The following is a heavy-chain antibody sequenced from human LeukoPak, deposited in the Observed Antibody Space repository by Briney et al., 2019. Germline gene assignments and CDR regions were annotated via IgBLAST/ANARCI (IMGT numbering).Heavy chain of an antibody. CDR3: ARDIVVVPAAKTYYMDV. D-gene: IGHD2-2*01. V-gene: IGHV4-59*12. CDR1: GGSISSYY. CDR2: IYYSGST. Sequence: SETLSLTCTVSGGSISSYYWSWIRQPPGKGLEWIGYIYYSGSTNYNPSLKSRVTISVDTSKNQFSLKLSSVTAADTAVYYCARDIVVVPAAKTYYMDVWGKGTTVTVSS. J-gene: IGHJ6*03.